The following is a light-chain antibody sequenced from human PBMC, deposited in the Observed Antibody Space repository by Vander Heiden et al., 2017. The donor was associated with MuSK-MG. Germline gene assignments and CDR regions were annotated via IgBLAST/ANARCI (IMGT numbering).Light chain of an antibody. J-gene: IGKJ2*01. CDR1: QSVLYSANNKNY. V-gene: IGKV4-1*01. Sequence: DFAWTHSPDSLCVSVRLGATINCKSSQSVLYSANNKNYLAWYQQKPGQPPKLLIYWAATRESGVPDRFSGSGSGTDFTLTISSLQAEDGAIYHCQQYCSSAYTFGQGAKLGIK. CDR3: QQYCSSAYT. CDR2: WAA.